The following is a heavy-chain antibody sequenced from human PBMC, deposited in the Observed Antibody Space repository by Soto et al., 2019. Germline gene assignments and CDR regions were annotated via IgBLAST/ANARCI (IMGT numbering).Heavy chain of an antibody. V-gene: IGHV4-39*01. CDR2: IYYSGTT. D-gene: IGHD6-19*01. J-gene: IGHJ4*02. Sequence: QLQLQESGPGLVKPSETLSLTCTVSGGSISSSSYHWGWIRQPPGKGLEWIGSIYYSGTTYYNPSLKXXVXNXXDTSKNQFSLKLSSVTAADTAVYYCARSISVAMDFWGQGTLVTVSS. CDR1: GGSISSSSYH. CDR3: ARSISVAMDF.